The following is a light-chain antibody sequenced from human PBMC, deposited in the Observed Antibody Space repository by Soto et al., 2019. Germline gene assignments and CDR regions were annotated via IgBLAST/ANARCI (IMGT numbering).Light chain of an antibody. CDR2: DAS. V-gene: IGKV3-11*01. Sequence: EIVLTQSPATLSLSHGERATRSCRASQSVSSYLAWYQQKPGQAPRLLIYDASNRATGIPARFSGSGSGTDFTLTISSLEPEDFAVYYCQQRSNGPTFGQGTK. CDR3: QQRSNGPT. J-gene: IGKJ1*01. CDR1: QSVSSY.